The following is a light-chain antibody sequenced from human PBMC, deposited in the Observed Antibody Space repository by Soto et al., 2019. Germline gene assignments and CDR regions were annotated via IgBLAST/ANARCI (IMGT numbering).Light chain of an antibody. CDR3: SSYTTTTTLEV. CDR1: NSDIGNYNY. CDR2: GVS. J-gene: IGLJ1*01. Sequence: QSVLTQPASVSGSPGQSITISCTGTNSDIGNYNYVSWYQHHPGKAPKLLIYGVSNRPSGVSNRFSGSKSGNTASLTISGLQAEAEADYYCSSYTTTTTLEVFGTGTKATVL. V-gene: IGLV2-14*01.